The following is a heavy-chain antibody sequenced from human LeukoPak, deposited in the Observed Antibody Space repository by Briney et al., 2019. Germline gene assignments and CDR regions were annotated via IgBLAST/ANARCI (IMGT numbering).Heavy chain of an antibody. CDR2: IKSKADGGAI. Sequence: GGSLRLSCVASGFTFSDAWMSWVRQAPGKGLEWVGRIKSKADGGAIDYAAPVNGRFTISRDDSKNTLYLQMNSLKTEDTAVYYCTKGMATISYWGQGTLVTVSS. CDR3: TKGMATISY. D-gene: IGHD5-24*01. CDR1: GFTFSDAW. V-gene: IGHV3-15*01. J-gene: IGHJ4*02.